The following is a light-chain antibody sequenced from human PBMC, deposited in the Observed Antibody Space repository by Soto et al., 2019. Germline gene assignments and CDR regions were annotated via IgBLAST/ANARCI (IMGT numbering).Light chain of an antibody. CDR2: YDD. CDR1: SSNIGNNA. Sequence: QSVLTQPPSVSEAPRQRVTISCSGSSSNIGNNAVNWYQQLPGKAPKLLIYYDDLLPSGVSDRFSGSKSGTSASLAISGLQSEDEADYYCAAWDDSLNGLVFGTGTEVTVL. CDR3: AAWDDSLNGLV. V-gene: IGLV1-36*01. J-gene: IGLJ1*01.